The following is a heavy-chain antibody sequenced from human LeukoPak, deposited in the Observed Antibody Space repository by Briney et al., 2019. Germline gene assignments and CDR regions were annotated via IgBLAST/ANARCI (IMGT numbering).Heavy chain of an antibody. Sequence: ASVKVSCKASGGTFSNYAISWVRQAPGQGLEWMGWINTNTGNPTYAQGFTGRFVFSLDTSVSTAYLQISSLKAEDTAVYYCARATSIAAAGTYWFDPWGQGTLVTVSS. V-gene: IGHV7-4-1*02. CDR1: GGTFSNYA. CDR3: ARATSIAAAGTYWFDP. D-gene: IGHD6-13*01. J-gene: IGHJ5*02. CDR2: INTNTGNP.